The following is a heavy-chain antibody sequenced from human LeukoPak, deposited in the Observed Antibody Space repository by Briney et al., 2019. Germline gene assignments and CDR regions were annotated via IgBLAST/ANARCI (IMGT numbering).Heavy chain of an antibody. Sequence: SEALSLTCTVSGGSVSSYYWSWIRRPPGRGLEWISYLSHSGSSDSNPSLTSRVTTLVDTSKNQFSLKLTSVTAADTAVYYCARARYANAWYAFDIWGQGTMVTVSS. V-gene: IGHV4-59*02. CDR3: ARARYANAWYAFDI. CDR1: GGSVSSYY. J-gene: IGHJ3*02. D-gene: IGHD2-2*01. CDR2: LSHSGSS.